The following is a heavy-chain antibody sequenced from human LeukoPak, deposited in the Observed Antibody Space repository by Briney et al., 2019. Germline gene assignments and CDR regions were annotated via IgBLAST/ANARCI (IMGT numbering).Heavy chain of an antibody. CDR1: GYTFTSYG. CDR3: ARAKVEWLVRGYFDY. D-gene: IGHD6-19*01. J-gene: IGHJ4*02. CDR2: ISAYNGNT. Sequence: ASVKVSCKASGYTFTSYGISWVRQAPGQGLEWLGWISAYNGNTNYAQKLQGRVTMTTDTSTSTAYMELRSLRSDGTAVYYCARAKVEWLVRGYFDYWGQGTLVTVSS. V-gene: IGHV1-18*01.